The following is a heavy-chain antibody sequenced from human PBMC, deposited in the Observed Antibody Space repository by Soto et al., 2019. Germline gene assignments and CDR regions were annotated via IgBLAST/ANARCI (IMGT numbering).Heavy chain of an antibody. CDR2: ISYDGSNK. CDR1: GFTFSSYA. Sequence: QVQLVESGGGVVQPGRSLRLSCAASGFTFSSYAMHWVRQAPGKGLEWVAVISYDGSNKYYADSVKGRFTISRDNSKNTLDLQMNSLRAEDTAVYYCARERPYCSSTSCYKTGYFDLWGRGTLVTVSS. CDR3: ARERPYCSSTSCYKTGYFDL. J-gene: IGHJ2*01. D-gene: IGHD2-2*02. V-gene: IGHV3-30-3*01.